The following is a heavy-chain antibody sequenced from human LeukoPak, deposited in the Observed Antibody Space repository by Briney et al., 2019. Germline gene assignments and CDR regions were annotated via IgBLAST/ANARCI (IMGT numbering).Heavy chain of an antibody. CDR3: AKGQGGPYYYDTTAFYLLDY. CDR1: GFSFFSYT. Sequence: GGSLRLSCAASGFSFFSYTMTWVRQAPGKGLEWVSAISACGAKTYYADSVKGRFTISRDNSQNALYLQMNSLRAEDTAVYYCAKGQGGPYYYDTTAFYLLDYWGQGTLVTASS. J-gene: IGHJ4*02. CDR2: ISACGAKT. V-gene: IGHV3-23*01. D-gene: IGHD3-22*01.